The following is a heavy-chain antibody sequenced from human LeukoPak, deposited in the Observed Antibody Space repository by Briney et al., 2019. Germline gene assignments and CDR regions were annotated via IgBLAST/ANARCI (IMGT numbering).Heavy chain of an antibody. CDR1: RFTFSSYG. CDR2: IRYDGSNK. CDR3: AKDSYSIAARPLPFDY. Sequence: GGSLRLSCAASRFTFSSYGMHWVRQAPGKGLEWVAFIRYDGSNKYYADSVKGRFTISRDNSKNTLYLQMNSLRAEDTAVYYCAKDSYSIAARPLPFDYWGQGTLVTVSS. V-gene: IGHV3-30*02. D-gene: IGHD6-6*01. J-gene: IGHJ4*02.